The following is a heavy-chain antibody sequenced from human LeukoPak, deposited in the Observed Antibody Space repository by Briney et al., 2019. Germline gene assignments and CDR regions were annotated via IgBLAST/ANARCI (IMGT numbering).Heavy chain of an antibody. CDR2: VFSRGTT. J-gene: IGHJ4*02. V-gene: IGHV4-59*08. CDR3: ARSWAAKWELPGQFDS. D-gene: IGHD1-26*01. CDR1: GASMNNYY. Sequence: SDTLSLTCTVSGASMNNYYWSWIRQSPEKGLEWLGFVFSRGTTNLNPSFKSRLIMSIDTSKNQFSLRLSSVTAADTAVYFCARSWAAKWELPGQFDSWGQGRLVCVSS.